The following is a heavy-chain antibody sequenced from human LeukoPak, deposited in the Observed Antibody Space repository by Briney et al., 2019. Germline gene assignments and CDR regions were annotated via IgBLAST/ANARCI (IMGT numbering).Heavy chain of an antibody. CDR3: ARDTYGGKIDY. D-gene: IGHD4-23*01. CDR2: INPNSGST. Sequence: ASVKVSCKASGYTFTGYYMHWVRQAPGQGLEWMGWINPNSGSTNYAQKFQGRVTMTRDTSISTAYMELSRLRADDTAVYYCARDTYGGKIDYWGQGTLVTVSS. V-gene: IGHV1-2*02. CDR1: GYTFTGYY. J-gene: IGHJ4*02.